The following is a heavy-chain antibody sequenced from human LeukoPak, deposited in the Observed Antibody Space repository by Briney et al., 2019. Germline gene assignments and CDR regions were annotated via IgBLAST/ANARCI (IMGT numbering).Heavy chain of an antibody. Sequence: SETLSLTCAVSSGSISSGGYSWSWIRQPPGKGLEWIGYIYHSGSTYYNPSLKSRVTISVDRSKNQFSLKLSSVTAADTAVYYCARSMTTVVSDAFDIWGQGTMVTVSS. CDR2: IYHSGST. J-gene: IGHJ3*02. CDR1: SGSISSGGYS. V-gene: IGHV4-30-2*01. CDR3: ARSMTTVVSDAFDI. D-gene: IGHD4-23*01.